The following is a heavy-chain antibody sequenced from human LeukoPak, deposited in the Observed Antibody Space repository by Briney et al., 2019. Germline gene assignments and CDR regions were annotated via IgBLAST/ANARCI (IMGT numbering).Heavy chain of an antibody. CDR3: ARDAYGDYAPDYFDS. Sequence: GASVKVSCKASGYTFTSYGISWVRQAPGQGLEWMGWISAYNGNTNYAQKLQGRVTMTTDTSTSTAYMELRSLRSDDTAVYYCARDAYGDYAPDYFDSWGQGTLVTVSS. J-gene: IGHJ4*02. CDR2: ISAYNGNT. V-gene: IGHV1-18*01. CDR1: GYTFTSYG. D-gene: IGHD4-17*01.